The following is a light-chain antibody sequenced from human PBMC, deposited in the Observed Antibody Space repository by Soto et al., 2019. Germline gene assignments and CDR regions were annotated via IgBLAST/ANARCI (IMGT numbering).Light chain of an antibody. CDR2: SGD. CDR1: QSVSSR. V-gene: IGKV3-15*01. Sequence: EIIITQSPDILSVSPGERATLSCRASQSVSSRLAWYQHKPGQSPRLVVYSGDKRAPGIPPRFSGSGSGTDFTLTISSLESDDFAIYYCQQRYSWLRAFGPGTKVDIK. CDR3: QQRYSWLRA. J-gene: IGKJ1*01.